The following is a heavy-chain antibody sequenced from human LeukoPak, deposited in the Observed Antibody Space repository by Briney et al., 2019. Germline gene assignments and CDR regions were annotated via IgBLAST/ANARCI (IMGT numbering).Heavy chain of an antibody. Sequence: PGGPLRLSCAASGFTFSSYAMHWVRQAPGKGLEWVAVISYDGSNKYYADSVKGRFTISRDNSKNTLYLQMNSLRAEDTAVYYCARESRGSSGYSKRDAFDIWGQGTMVTVSS. D-gene: IGHD3-22*01. CDR1: GFTFSSYA. CDR2: ISYDGSNK. V-gene: IGHV3-30-3*01. CDR3: ARESRGSSGYSKRDAFDI. J-gene: IGHJ3*02.